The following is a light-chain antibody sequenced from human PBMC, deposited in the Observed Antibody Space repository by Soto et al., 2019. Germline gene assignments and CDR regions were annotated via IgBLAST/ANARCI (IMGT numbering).Light chain of an antibody. J-gene: IGKJ3*01. CDR3: QNCDYLPI. V-gene: IGKV1-33*01. CDR1: HDITSF. Sequence: DIQMTQSPSSLSASVGDRVTITCQASHDITSFLNWYQHKPGRAPKLLIYDASILEAGVPTRFSRSGSGTHFTFNISSLHAEDVVTYDCQNCDYLPIFGPVTTVDFK. CDR2: DAS.